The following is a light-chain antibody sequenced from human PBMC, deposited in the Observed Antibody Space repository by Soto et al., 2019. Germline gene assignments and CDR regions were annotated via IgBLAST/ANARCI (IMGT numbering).Light chain of an antibody. CDR1: QGISNY. J-gene: IGKJ1*01. Sequence: DTQMTQSPPSLSASVGDRVTITCRASQGISNYLAWYQQRPGKVPKLLIYAASTLQSGVPSRFSGSGSGTDFTLTISSLQPEDVATYYWQKYSSAPWTFGQGTQVEIK. V-gene: IGKV1-27*01. CDR3: QKYSSAPWT. CDR2: AAS.